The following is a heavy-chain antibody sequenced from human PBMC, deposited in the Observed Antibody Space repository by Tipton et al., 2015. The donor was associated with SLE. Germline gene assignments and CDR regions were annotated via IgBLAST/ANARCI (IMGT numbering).Heavy chain of an antibody. V-gene: IGHV4-59*08. J-gene: IGHJ2*01. CDR2: IFYSGST. D-gene: IGHD7-27*01. CDR1: GFTVSSNY. Sequence: LRLSCAASGFTVSSNYMSWVRQAPGKGLEWIGYIFYSGSTYYNPSLKSRLTISVDTSKNQFSLNLHSVAAADTGVYYCARQGTRQTWGIMRITSFDLWGRGTLVTVSS. CDR3: ARQGTRQTWGIMRITSFDL.